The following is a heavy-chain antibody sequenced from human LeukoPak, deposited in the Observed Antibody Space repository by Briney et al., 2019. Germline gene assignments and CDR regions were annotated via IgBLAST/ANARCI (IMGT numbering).Heavy chain of an antibody. CDR1: GFTFGDYA. J-gene: IGHJ6*02. Sequence: PGGSLRLSCTGSGFTFGDYAMSWFRQAPGKGLEWVGFIRSKAYGGTTEYAASVEGRFAISRDDSKSIAYLQMNSLKTEDTAVYYCTSYCSGGSCYSDYYYYGMAVWGQGTTVTVSS. D-gene: IGHD2-15*01. CDR3: TSYCSGGSCYSDYYYYGMAV. CDR2: IRSKAYGGTT. V-gene: IGHV3-49*03.